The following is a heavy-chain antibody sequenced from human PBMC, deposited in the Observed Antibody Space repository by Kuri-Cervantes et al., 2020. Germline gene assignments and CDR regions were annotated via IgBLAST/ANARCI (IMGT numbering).Heavy chain of an antibody. J-gene: IGHJ4*02. Sequence: GESLKISCAASGFTFSSYWMSWVRQAPGKGLEWVANIKQDGSEKYYVDSVKGRFTISRDNAKNSLYLQMNSLKTEDTAVYYCTREPHPRIAAAGVFDYWGQGTLVTVSS. CDR3: TREPHPRIAAAGVFDY. CDR1: GFTFSSYW. CDR2: IKQDGSEK. V-gene: IGHV3-7*03. D-gene: IGHD6-13*01.